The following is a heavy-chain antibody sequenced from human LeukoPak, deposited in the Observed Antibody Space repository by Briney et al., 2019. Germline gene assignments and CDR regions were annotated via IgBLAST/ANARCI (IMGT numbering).Heavy chain of an antibody. J-gene: IGHJ4*02. D-gene: IGHD6-13*01. Sequence: GGSLRLSCAASGFTFSSYAMHWVRQAPGKGLEWVAVISYDGSNKYYADSVKGRFTISRDNSKNTLYLQMNSLRAEGTAVYYCAREYSSSWYIMGDYWGQGTLVTVSS. CDR3: AREYSSSWYIMGDY. V-gene: IGHV3-30-3*01. CDR2: ISYDGSNK. CDR1: GFTFSSYA.